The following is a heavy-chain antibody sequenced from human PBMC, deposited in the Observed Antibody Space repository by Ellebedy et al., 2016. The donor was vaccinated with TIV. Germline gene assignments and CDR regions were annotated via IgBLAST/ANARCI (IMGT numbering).Heavy chain of an antibody. Sequence: PGGSLRLSCAASGFTFSNYAMSWVRQAPGKGLQWVSAISGSAVNSYFADSVKGRFTISRDNSKHTLYLQMSSLRAEDTAVYYCAKFSGSGSTLIAPDAFDFWGQGTMATVSS. CDR2: ISGSAVNS. J-gene: IGHJ3*01. CDR3: AKFSGSGSTLIAPDAFDF. CDR1: GFTFSNYA. D-gene: IGHD3-10*01. V-gene: IGHV3-23*01.